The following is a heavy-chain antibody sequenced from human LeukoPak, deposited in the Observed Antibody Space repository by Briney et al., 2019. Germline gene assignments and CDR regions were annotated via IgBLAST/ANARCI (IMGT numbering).Heavy chain of an antibody. V-gene: IGHV1-2*02. J-gene: IGHJ5*02. D-gene: IGHD1-26*01. CDR1: GYTFTGYY. Sequence: ASVKVSCKASGYTFTGYYMHWVRQAPGQGPEWMGWINPNSGGTNYAQKFQGRVTMTSDTTTNTAYLELRSLTSEDTAIYYCTRGALEGDFFDPWGQGTLVTVSS. CDR2: INPNSGGT. CDR3: TRGALEGDFFDP.